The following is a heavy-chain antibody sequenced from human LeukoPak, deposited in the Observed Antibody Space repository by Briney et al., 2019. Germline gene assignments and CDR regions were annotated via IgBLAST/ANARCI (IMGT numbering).Heavy chain of an antibody. Sequence: SGGSLRLSCAASGFTFSSYAMSWVRQAPGKGLEWVSVIYSGGSTYYADSVKGRFTISRDNSKNTLYLQMNSLRAEDTAVYYCARVPYDFWSGYYFDYWGQGTLVTVSS. D-gene: IGHD3-3*01. J-gene: IGHJ4*02. V-gene: IGHV3-53*01. CDR3: ARVPYDFWSGYYFDY. CDR2: IYSGGST. CDR1: GFTFSSYA.